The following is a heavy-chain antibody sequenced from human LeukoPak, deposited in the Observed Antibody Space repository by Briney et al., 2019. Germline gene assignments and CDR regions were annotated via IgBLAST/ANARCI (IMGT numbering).Heavy chain of an antibody. J-gene: IGHJ5*02. CDR3: ARGDYKGNWFDP. D-gene: IGHD4-11*01. CDR2: IYYSGST. Sequence: SETLSLTCTVSGVSISSYYWSWIQQPPGKGLEWIGYIYYSGSTKYNPSLRSRVTISVDTSKNQFSLRLSSVTAADTAVYYCARGDYKGNWFDPWGQGTLVTVSS. CDR1: GVSISSYY. V-gene: IGHV4-59*01.